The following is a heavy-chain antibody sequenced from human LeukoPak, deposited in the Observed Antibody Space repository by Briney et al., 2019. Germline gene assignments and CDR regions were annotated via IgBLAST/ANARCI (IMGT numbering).Heavy chain of an antibody. CDR3: ARDCGGDCYSHYFDY. D-gene: IGHD2-21*02. CDR1: GFTFSSYS. CDR2: ISSGSSYI. Sequence: GGSLRLSCAASGFTFSSYSMNWVRQAPGKGLEWVSSISSGSSYIYYADSLKGRFTISRDNAKNSLYLQMNSLRADDTAVYYCARDCGGDCYSHYFDYWGQGTLVTVSS. V-gene: IGHV3-21*01. J-gene: IGHJ4*02.